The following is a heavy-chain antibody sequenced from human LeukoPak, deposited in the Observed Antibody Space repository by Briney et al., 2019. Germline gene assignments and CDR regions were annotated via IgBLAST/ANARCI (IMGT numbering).Heavy chain of an antibody. CDR2: IYSGGNT. CDR3: ARGDGYNYFES. CDR1: GFTVSSNY. J-gene: IGHJ4*02. Sequence: GGSLRLSCAASGFTVSSNYMSWVHQAPGKGLEWVSVIYSGGNTYYADSVKGRFTISRDNSKNTLSLQMNSLRAEDTAVYYCARGDGYNYFESWGQGTLVTVSS. V-gene: IGHV3-53*01. D-gene: IGHD5-24*01.